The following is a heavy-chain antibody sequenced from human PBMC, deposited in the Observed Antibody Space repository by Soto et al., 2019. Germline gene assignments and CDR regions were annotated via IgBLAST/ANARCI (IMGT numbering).Heavy chain of an antibody. CDR3: AIANFPNYYDSSRNAFDI. CDR1: GFTFCSYS. D-gene: IGHD3-22*01. CDR2: ISSSSSYI. J-gene: IGHJ3*02. V-gene: IGHV3-21*01. Sequence: GGSLRLSCAPSGFTFCSYSMKWVRQAPGKGLEWVSSISSSSSYIYYADSVKGLFTISRDNAKISLYLQMNSLRAEDTAVYYCAIANFPNYYDSSRNAFDIWGQGTMVTVSS.